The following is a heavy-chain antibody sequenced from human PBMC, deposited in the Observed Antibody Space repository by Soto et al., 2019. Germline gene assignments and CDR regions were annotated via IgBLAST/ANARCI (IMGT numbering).Heavy chain of an antibody. CDR2: IYYSGST. CDR3: ARSQPPTTVTTCFAY. J-gene: IGHJ4*02. CDR1: GGSISSGDYY. D-gene: IGHD4-17*01. Sequence: QVQLQESGPGLVKPSQTLSLTCTVSGGSISSGDYYWSWIRQPPGKGLEWIGYIYYSGSTYYNPSPEGAITISVATSKNQSSLKLSSVTAADTAVYYCARSQPPTTVTTCFAYWGQGTLVTVSS. V-gene: IGHV4-30-4*01.